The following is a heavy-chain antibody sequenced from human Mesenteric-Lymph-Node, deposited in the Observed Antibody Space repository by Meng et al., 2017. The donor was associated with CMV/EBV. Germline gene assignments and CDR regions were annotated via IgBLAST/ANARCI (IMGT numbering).Heavy chain of an antibody. D-gene: IGHD1-26*01. CDR3: ARDAPSGSSDY. J-gene: IGHJ4*02. CDR1: GFSFSGFA. Sequence: GESLKISCAASGFSFSGFAMHWVRQAPGKGLQWVSVISHDGSISYYADSVKGRFTTSRDNSKNALYLQMNSLRREDTAVYYCARDAPSGSSDYWGQGTLVIVSS. V-gene: IGHV3-30*14. CDR2: ISHDGSIS.